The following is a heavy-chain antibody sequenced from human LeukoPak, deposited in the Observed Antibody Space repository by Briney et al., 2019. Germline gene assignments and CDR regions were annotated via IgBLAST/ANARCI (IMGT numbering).Heavy chain of an antibody. D-gene: IGHD4-23*01. CDR3: TTVATTGVTPGHS. CDR2: IKSKTDGGTT. CDR1: GGSFSGYY. J-gene: IGHJ5*02. V-gene: IGHV3-15*01. Sequence: PSETLSLTCAVYGGSFSGYYWSWIRQPPGKGLEWVGRIKSKTDGGTTDYAAPVKGRFTISRDDSKNTLYLQMNSLKTEDTAVYYCTTVATTGVTPGHSWGQGTLVTVSS.